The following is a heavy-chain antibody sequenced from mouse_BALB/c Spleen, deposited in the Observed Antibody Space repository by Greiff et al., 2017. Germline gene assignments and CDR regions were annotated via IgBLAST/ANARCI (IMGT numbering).Heavy chain of an antibody. CDR2: IDPANGNT. V-gene: IGHV14-3*02. Sequence: EVQLHQSGAELVKPGASVKLSCTASGFNIKDTYMHWVKQRPEQGLEWIGRIDPANGNTKYDPKFQGKATITADTSSNTAYLQLSSLTSEDTAVYYCAGGNYGSSYGEDVWGAGTTVTVAS. CDR1: GFNIKDTY. CDR3: AGGNYGSSYGEDV. D-gene: IGHD1-1*01. J-gene: IGHJ1*01.